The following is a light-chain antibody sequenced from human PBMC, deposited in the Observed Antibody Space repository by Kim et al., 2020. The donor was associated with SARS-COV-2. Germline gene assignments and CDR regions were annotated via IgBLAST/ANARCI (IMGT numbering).Light chain of an antibody. J-gene: IGLJ2*01. Sequence: QSALTQPPSTSGTAGQRVTISCSGSSSNIGSNTVNWYQHLPGTAPKLLIYNNNQRPSGVPVRFSGSKSGTSASLAISGLHSEDEAHYYCATWDDSLIGPVFGGGTQLTVL. CDR2: NNN. CDR1: SSNIGSNT. V-gene: IGLV1-44*01. CDR3: ATWDDSLIGPV.